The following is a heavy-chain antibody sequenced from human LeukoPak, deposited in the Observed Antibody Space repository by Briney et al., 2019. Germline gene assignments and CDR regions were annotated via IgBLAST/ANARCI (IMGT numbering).Heavy chain of an antibody. CDR2: TYSTGST. CDR3: ARGPYYDNLTGYYTGTFDS. V-gene: IGHV4-4*07. J-gene: IGHJ4*02. Sequence: SETLSLTCTVSGGSLSIYYWSWIRQPAGKGLEWIGRTYSTGSTKYNPSLKSRVTTSIDTSKNQFSLKLSSVTAADTAVYYCARGPYYDNLTGYYTGTFDSWGQGTLVTVSS. CDR1: GGSLSIYY. D-gene: IGHD3-9*01.